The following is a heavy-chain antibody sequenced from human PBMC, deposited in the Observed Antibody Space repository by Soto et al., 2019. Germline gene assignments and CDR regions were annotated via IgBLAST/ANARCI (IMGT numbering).Heavy chain of an antibody. CDR3: ASPHSGAWSF. J-gene: IGHJ3*01. D-gene: IGHD6-19*01. V-gene: IGHV3-7*01. CDR1: GFPFSTSW. Sequence: VQVVESGGGLVQPGESLRLSCAASGFPFSTSWMSWVRQAPGKGLEWVANINPDGSDKRYVDPVKGRFTISRDNAKNSLYLKMNSLRAEDTAVYYCASPHSGAWSFWGQGTMVTVSS. CDR2: INPDGSDK.